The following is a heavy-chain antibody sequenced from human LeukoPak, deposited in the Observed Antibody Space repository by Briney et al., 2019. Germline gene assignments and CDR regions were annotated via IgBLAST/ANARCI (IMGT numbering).Heavy chain of an antibody. CDR2: ISYDGSNK. V-gene: IGHV3-30-3*01. CDR1: GFTFSSYA. D-gene: IGHD6-13*01. Sequence: PGGSLRLSCAASGFTFSSYAMHWVRQAPGKGLEGVAVISYDGSNKYYADSVKGRFTISRDNSKNTLYLQMNSLRAEDTAVYYCARSSSSWSYSSPDFDYWGQGTLVTVSS. J-gene: IGHJ4*02. CDR3: ARSSSSWSYSSPDFDY.